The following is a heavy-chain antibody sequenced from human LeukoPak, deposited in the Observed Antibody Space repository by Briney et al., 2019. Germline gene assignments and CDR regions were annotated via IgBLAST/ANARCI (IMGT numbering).Heavy chain of an antibody. D-gene: IGHD3-10*01. J-gene: IGHJ4*02. V-gene: IGHV4-38-2*02. CDR1: GYSISSGYY. CDR2: IYHSGST. CDR3: ARDQGLHGSGSYSDY. Sequence: SETLSLTCTVSGYSISSGYYWGWIRQPPGKGLEWIGSIYHSGSTYYNPSLKSRVTISVDTSKNQFSLKLSSVTAADTAVYYCARDQGLHGSGSYSDYWGQGTLVTVSS.